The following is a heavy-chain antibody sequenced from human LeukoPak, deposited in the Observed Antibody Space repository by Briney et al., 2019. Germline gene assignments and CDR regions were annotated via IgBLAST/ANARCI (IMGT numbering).Heavy chain of an antibody. CDR1: GFTFITYA. J-gene: IGHJ4*02. CDR3: AKGPASYDSSQGY. D-gene: IGHD3-22*01. Sequence: GGSLRLSCAASGFTFITYAMSWVRQAPGKGLEWVSAISGSGGSTYYADSVKGRFTISRDNSKSTLYLQLNSLRAEDTAVYYCAKGPASYDSSQGYWGQGTLVTVSS. V-gene: IGHV3-23*01. CDR2: ISGSGGST.